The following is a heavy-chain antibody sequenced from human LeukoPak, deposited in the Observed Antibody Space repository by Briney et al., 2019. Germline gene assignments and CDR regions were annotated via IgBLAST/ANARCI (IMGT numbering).Heavy chain of an antibody. CDR3: ARHIAYCGGDCYSYYFDY. J-gene: IGHJ4*02. Sequence: SETLSLTRIVSGGSISSSIYYGGWTRPPPGKELVWLGSISYRGSPFYHPPLKSRVTMSVDTFKNQFSLNLSSVTAADTSVYYGARHIAYCGGDCYSYYFDYWGQGTLVTVSS. CDR1: GGSISSSIYY. V-gene: IGHV4-39*01. CDR2: ISYRGSP. D-gene: IGHD2-21*01.